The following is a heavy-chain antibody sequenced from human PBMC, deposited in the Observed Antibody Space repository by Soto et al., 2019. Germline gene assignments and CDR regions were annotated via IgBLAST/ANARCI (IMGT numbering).Heavy chain of an antibody. J-gene: IGHJ5*02. D-gene: IGHD3-10*01. Sequence: ASVKVSCKASGGTFSSYAISWVRQAPGQGLEWMGGIIPIFGTANYAQKFQGRVTITADESTSTAYMELSSLRSEDTAVYYCEREFSSAVGNWFDPWGQGTLVTV. V-gene: IGHV1-69*13. CDR2: IIPIFGTA. CDR3: EREFSSAVGNWFDP. CDR1: GGTFSSYA.